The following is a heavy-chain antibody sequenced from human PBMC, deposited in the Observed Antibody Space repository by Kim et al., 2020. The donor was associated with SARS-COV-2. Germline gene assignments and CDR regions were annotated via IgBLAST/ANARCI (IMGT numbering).Heavy chain of an antibody. V-gene: IGHV3-23*01. CDR3: AKDEITYYYGSILGY. J-gene: IGHJ4*02. Sequence: DAVKGRFTISRDNSKNTLYLQMNSLRAEDTAVYYCAKDEITYYYGSILGYWGQGTLVTVSS. D-gene: IGHD3-10*01.